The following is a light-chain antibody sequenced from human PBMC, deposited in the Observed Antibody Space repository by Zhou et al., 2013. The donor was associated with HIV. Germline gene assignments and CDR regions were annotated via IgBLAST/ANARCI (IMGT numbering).Light chain of an antibody. CDR2: KAS. CDR1: QSISSW. J-gene: IGKJ1*01. V-gene: IGKV1-5*03. CDR3: QQYNSYAS. Sequence: DIQMTQSPSTLSASVGDRVTITCRASQSISSWLAWYQQKPGKAPKPLMYKASSLESGVPSRFSGSGSGTEFTLTINSLQPDDFATYYCQQYNSYASFGQGTKVEIK.